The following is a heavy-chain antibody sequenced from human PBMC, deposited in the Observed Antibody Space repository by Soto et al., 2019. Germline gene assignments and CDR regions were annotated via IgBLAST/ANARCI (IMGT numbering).Heavy chain of an antibody. V-gene: IGHV3-9*01. Sequence: EVQLVESGGGLVQPGRSLRLSCAASGFTFDDYAMHWVRQAPGKGLEWVSGISWNSGSIGYVDSVKGRFTISKDNAKNSLYLQMNSLRAEDTALYYCAKDLSYYGSGGGGLLDYWGQGTLVTVSS. CDR3: AKDLSYYGSGGGGLLDY. CDR2: ISWNSGSI. CDR1: GFTFDDYA. D-gene: IGHD3-10*01. J-gene: IGHJ4*02.